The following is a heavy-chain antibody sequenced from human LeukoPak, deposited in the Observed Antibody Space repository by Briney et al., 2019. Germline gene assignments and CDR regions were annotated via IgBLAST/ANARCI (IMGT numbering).Heavy chain of an antibody. CDR1: GYTFTSYG. V-gene: IGHV1-18*01. CDR2: ISAYNGNT. Sequence: ASVKVSCKASGYTFTSYGISWVRQAPGQGLERMGWISAYNGNTNYAQKLQGRVTMTTDTSTGTAYMELRSLRSDDTAVYYCARYAVAGNDFDYWGQGTLVTVSS. CDR3: ARYAVAGNDFDY. D-gene: IGHD6-19*01. J-gene: IGHJ4*02.